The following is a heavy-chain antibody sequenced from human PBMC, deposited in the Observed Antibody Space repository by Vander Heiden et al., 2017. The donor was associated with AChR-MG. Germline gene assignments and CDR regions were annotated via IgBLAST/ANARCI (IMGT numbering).Heavy chain of an antibody. Sequence: EVQLLESGGGLVQPGGSLTLYCAASGSTFDTSAMSWVRQARGKVLEWVSGLSGSGLRTYYADSVKGRFTISRDNSKNKLYLQMSSLRAEDTAVYYCAKDPYYDISTGYAYFDHWGQGTLVTVSS. V-gene: IGHV3-23*01. D-gene: IGHD3-9*01. CDR3: AKDPYYDISTGYAYFDH. CDR1: GSTFDTSA. J-gene: IGHJ4*02. CDR2: LSGSGLRT.